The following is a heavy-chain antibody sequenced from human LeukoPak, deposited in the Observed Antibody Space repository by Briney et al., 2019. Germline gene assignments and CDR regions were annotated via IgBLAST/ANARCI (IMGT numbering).Heavy chain of an antibody. CDR3: ARVPYSSGTYDY. V-gene: IGHV3-74*01. Sequence: GGSRRLSCAASGFTFSSYLMHWVRQAPGKGLVWVSRISSDGTSTTYADSVKGRFTISRDNAKNTLYLQMNSLTTEDTALYYCARVPYSSGTYDYWGPGTLVTVSS. CDR2: ISSDGTST. CDR1: GFTFSSYL. J-gene: IGHJ4*02. D-gene: IGHD3-10*01.